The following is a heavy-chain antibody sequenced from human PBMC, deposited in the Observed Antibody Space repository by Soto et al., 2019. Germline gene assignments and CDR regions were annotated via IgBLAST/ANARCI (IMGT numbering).Heavy chain of an antibody. CDR1: GYTFTDYY. V-gene: IGHV1-46*03. Sequence: GASVKVSCTATGYTFTDYYIHWVRQAPGQGLEWLGIINPSGSNTTYAQRFLGRVTMTSDTSTSTVHMGLGSLTSEDTAVYYCARGGGIVVATAPYDHWGQGTLVTVSS. J-gene: IGHJ4*02. CDR3: ARGGGIVVATAPYDH. CDR2: INPSGSNT. D-gene: IGHD2-21*02.